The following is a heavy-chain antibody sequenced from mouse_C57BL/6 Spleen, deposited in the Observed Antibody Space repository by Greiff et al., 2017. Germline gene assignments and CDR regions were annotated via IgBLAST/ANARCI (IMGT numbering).Heavy chain of an antibody. CDR2: INPSSGYT. V-gene: IGHV1-7*01. D-gene: IGHD3-3*01. Sequence: QVQLQQSGAELAKPGASVKLSCKASGYTFTSYWMHWVKQRPGKGLEWIGYINPSSGYTKYNQKFKDKATLTADKSSSTAYMQLSSLTYEDAAVYYCARRDPRDAMDYWGQGTSVTVSS. CDR1: GYTFTSYW. J-gene: IGHJ4*01. CDR3: ARRDPRDAMDY.